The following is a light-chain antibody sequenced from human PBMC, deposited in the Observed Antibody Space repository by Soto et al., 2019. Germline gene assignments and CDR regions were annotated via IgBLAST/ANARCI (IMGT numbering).Light chain of an antibody. J-gene: IGKJ1*01. CDR2: DAS. CDR3: QQYGGSPRT. Sequence: EIVLTQSPGTLSLSPGERGTLSCRASQSVSSGYLAWYQQKPGQAPRLLIYDASSRATGNPDRFSGSGSGTDFTLTISRLEPEDFAVYYCQQYGGSPRTFGQGTKVDIK. V-gene: IGKV3-20*01. CDR1: QSVSSGY.